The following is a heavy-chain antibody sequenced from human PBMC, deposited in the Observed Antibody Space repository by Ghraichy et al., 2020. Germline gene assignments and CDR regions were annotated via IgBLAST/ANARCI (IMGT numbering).Heavy chain of an antibody. D-gene: IGHD3-3*01. V-gene: IGHV3-48*02. Sequence: GGSLRLSCAASGFTFSSYSMNWVRQAPGKGLEWVSYISSSSSTIYYADSVKGRFTISRDNAKNSLYLQMNSLRDEDTAVYYCARDSGGRGERYDFWSGYSYGWAFDIWGQGTMVTVSS. J-gene: IGHJ3*02. CDR2: ISSSSSTI. CDR1: GFTFSSYS. CDR3: ARDSGGRGERYDFWSGYSYGWAFDI.